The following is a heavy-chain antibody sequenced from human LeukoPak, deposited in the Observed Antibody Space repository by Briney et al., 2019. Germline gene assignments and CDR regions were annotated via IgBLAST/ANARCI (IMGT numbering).Heavy chain of an antibody. CDR3: ARDGQFYGMDV. J-gene: IGHJ6*02. Sequence: WGSLRLSCAASGFTFSSYSLNWVRQAPGKGLEWVSYISSGGTTIHYADSVKGRFTISRDRAKNSLYLQMNSLRVEDTAVYYCARDGQFYGMDVWGQGTSVIVSS. V-gene: IGHV3-48*01. CDR1: GFTFSSYS. D-gene: IGHD5-24*01. CDR2: ISSGGTTI.